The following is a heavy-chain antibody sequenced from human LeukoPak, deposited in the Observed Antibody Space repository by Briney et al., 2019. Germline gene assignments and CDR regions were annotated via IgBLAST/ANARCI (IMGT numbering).Heavy chain of an antibody. CDR1: GFTFDDYG. D-gene: IGHD6-19*01. V-gene: IGHV3-20*04. Sequence: PGGSLRLSCAASGFTFDDYGMSWVRQAPGKGLEWVSGINWNGGSTGYADSVKGRFTISRDNAKNSLYLQMNSLRAEDTALYYCAREISGIAVAGTGPYYYYYMDVWGKATTVTVSS. CDR3: AREISGIAVAGTGPYYYYYMDV. CDR2: INWNGGST. J-gene: IGHJ6*03.